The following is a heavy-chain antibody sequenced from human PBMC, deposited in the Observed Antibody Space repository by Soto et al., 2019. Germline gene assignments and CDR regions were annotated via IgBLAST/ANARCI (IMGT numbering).Heavy chain of an antibody. V-gene: IGHV4-59*01. Sequence: KTSETLSLTCTVSGGSISSYYWSWIRQPPGKGLEWIGYIYYSGSTNYNPSLKSRVTISVDTSKNQFSLKLSSVTAADTAVYYCARAPTVLSGSFRFDYWGQGTLVTVSS. CDR3: ARAPTVLSGSFRFDY. J-gene: IGHJ4*02. CDR2: IYYSGST. D-gene: IGHD1-26*01. CDR1: GGSISSYY.